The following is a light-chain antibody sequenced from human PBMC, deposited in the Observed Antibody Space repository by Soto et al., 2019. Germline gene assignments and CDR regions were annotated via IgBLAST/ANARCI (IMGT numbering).Light chain of an antibody. CDR3: QHYNNWPPYS. CDR1: RDVSTN. CDR2: GAS. J-gene: IGKJ2*03. V-gene: IGKV3-15*01. Sequence: EIVLTQSPGTLSLSPGESATLSCRASRDVSTNLAWFQQKPGQTPRLVLYGASKRATGIPDRFSGSGSGTHFTLTISRLQSEDFGVYYCQHYNNWPPYSFGQGPKVDIK.